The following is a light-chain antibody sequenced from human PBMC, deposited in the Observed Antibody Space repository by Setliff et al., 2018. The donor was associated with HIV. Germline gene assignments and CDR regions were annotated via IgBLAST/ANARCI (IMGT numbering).Light chain of an antibody. Sequence: QSVLTQPPSVSGAPGQRVTISCTGSSSNIGAAYDVNWYQQLPGTAPKLLIYGSSDRPSGVPDRFSGSKSANTASLTVSGLQAEDEADYYCSAYAGSNNYGVFGTGTKVTVL. J-gene: IGLJ1*01. CDR2: GSS. V-gene: IGLV1-40*01. CDR1: SSNIGAAYD. CDR3: SAYAGSNNYGV.